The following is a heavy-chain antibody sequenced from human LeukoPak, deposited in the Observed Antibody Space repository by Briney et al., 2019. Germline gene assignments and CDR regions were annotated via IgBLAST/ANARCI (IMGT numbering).Heavy chain of an antibody. Sequence: GGSLRLSCAASGFTFSDYYMSWIRQAPGKGLEWVSYISSSGSTIYYADSVKGRFTISRDNAKNSLYLQMNSLRAEDTAVYYCARELMITFGGVIVPDAFDIWGQGTMVTVSS. V-gene: IGHV3-11*01. J-gene: IGHJ3*02. CDR2: ISSSGSTI. D-gene: IGHD3-16*02. CDR3: ARELMITFGGVIVPDAFDI. CDR1: GFTFSDYY.